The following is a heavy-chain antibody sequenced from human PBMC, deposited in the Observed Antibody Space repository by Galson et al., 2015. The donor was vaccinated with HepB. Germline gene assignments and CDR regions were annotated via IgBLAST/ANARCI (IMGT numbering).Heavy chain of an antibody. V-gene: IGHV5-51*03. CDR2: IYPGDSDT. D-gene: IGHD2-15*01. J-gene: IGHJ4*02. CDR1: GYSFINYW. Sequence: QSGAEVKKPGESLKISCKSSGYSFINYWIGWVRQMPGKGLECMGIIYPGDSDTRYSPSFQGQVTISADKSISTAYLQWSSLKASDTAMYYCARLWSADHCSGGTCYDYWGQGTLVTVSS. CDR3: ARLWSADHCSGGTCYDY.